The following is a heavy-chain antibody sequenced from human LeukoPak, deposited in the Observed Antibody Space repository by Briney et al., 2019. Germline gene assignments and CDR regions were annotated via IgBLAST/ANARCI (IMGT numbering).Heavy chain of an antibody. J-gene: IGHJ4*02. CDR2: IIPIFGTA. V-gene: IGHV1-69*13. D-gene: IGHD4-23*01. CDR3: ASPHYGGNSFDY. Sequence: SVKVSCKASGGTFSSYAISWVRQATGQGLEWMGGIIPIFGTANYAQKFQGRVTITADESTSTAYMELSSLRSEDTAVYYCASPHYGGNSFDYWGQGTLVTVSS. CDR1: GGTFSSYA.